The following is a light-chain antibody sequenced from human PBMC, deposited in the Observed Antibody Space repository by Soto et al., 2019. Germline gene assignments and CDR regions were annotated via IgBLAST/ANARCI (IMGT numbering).Light chain of an antibody. CDR3: SSYTSYSPYV. J-gene: IGLJ1*01. CDR2: AVS. Sequence: QSVLTQPASVSGSPGQSITISCTGTSSDVGGYNYVSWYQQHPGKAPKLIIYAVSKRPSGVSNRFSGSKSGNTASLTISGLQAEDEADYNCSSYTSYSPYVFGTGTKVTVL. V-gene: IGLV2-14*01. CDR1: SSDVGGYNY.